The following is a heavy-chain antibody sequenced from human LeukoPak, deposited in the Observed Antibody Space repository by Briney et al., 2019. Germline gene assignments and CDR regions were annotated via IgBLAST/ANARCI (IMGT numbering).Heavy chain of an antibody. D-gene: IGHD3-22*01. Sequence: GGSLRLSCAASGFTFRSYEMTWVRQAPGKGPEWVSYISGSGSTIYYTDSVKGRFTISRDNAKNSLYLQMNSLRAEDTAVYYCARVYYYDSSGYLGSGAFDIWGQGTMVTVSS. CDR1: GFTFRSYE. CDR3: ARVYYYDSSGYLGSGAFDI. CDR2: ISGSGSTI. J-gene: IGHJ3*02. V-gene: IGHV3-48*03.